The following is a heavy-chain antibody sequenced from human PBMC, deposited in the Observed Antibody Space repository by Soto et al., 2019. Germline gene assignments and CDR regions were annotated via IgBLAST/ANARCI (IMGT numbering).Heavy chain of an antibody. J-gene: IGHJ6*02. V-gene: IGHV3-21*01. Sequence: EVQLVESGGGLVKPGGSLRLSCAASGFTFSSYSMNWVRQAPGKGLEWVSSISSSSSYIYYADSVKGRFTISRDNAKNSLYLQMNSLRAEDTAVYYCARGTVGYCSSTSCSNYYYYGMDVWGPGTTVTVSS. CDR2: ISSSSSYI. CDR3: ARGTVGYCSSTSCSNYYYYGMDV. CDR1: GFTFSSYS. D-gene: IGHD2-2*01.